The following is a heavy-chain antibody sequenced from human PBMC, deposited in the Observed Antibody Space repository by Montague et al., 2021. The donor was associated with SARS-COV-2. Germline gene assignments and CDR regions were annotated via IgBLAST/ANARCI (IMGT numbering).Heavy chain of an antibody. Sequence: PALVKPTQTLTLTCTFSGFSLATRGMAVGWVRQPPGKGLEWLALISWNDIERYSLSLRSRLTITKDPSKNQVVLTLTNMGPVDTATYYCAHSLFIEDRIGAGSDAFDVWGPGTRVTVSS. D-gene: IGHD3-9*01. J-gene: IGHJ3*01. CDR2: ISWNDIE. CDR1: GFSLATRGMA. V-gene: IGHV2-5*01. CDR3: AHSLFIEDRIGAGSDAFDV.